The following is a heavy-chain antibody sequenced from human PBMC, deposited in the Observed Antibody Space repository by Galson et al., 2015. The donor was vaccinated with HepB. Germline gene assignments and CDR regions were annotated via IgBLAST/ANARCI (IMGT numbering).Heavy chain of an antibody. CDR2: ISGSGGST. CDR3: AKPRIYDSSGSLFDY. V-gene: IGHV3-23*01. Sequence: SLRLSCAASGFTFSSYAMSWVRQAPGKGLEWVSAISGSGGSTYYADSVKGRFTISRDNSKNTLYLQMNSLRAEDTAIYYCAKPRIYDSSGSLFDYWGQGTLVTVSS. J-gene: IGHJ4*02. CDR1: GFTFSSYA. D-gene: IGHD3-22*01.